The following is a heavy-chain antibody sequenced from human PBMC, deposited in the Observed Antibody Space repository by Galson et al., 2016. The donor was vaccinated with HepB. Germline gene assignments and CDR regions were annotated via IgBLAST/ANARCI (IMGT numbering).Heavy chain of an antibody. J-gene: IGHJ4*02. CDR1: GFTFSNFG. V-gene: IGHV3-48*01. Sequence: SLRLSCAASGFTFSNFGMSWVRQAPGKGLEWISYTGSGSNTIYYADSVKGRFTISRDNAKNSLSLQMNSLSAEDTAVYYCARDIPGGSYFDYWGQGTLVTVSS. D-gene: IGHD2-15*01. CDR2: TGSGSNTI. CDR3: ARDIPGGSYFDY.